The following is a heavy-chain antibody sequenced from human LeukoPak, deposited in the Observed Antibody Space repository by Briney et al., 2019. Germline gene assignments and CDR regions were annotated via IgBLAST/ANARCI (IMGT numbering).Heavy chain of an antibody. V-gene: IGHV4-59*12. CDR3: ARDGLYSSGWYSVDY. CDR1: GDSISSFY. D-gene: IGHD6-19*01. J-gene: IGHJ4*02. Sequence: SETLSLTCTVSGDSISSFYWSWIRQPPGKGLEWIGYIYYSGSTNYNPSLKSRVTISVDTSKNQFSLKLSSVTAADTAVYYCARDGLYSSGWYSVDYWGQGTLVTVSS. CDR2: IYYSGST.